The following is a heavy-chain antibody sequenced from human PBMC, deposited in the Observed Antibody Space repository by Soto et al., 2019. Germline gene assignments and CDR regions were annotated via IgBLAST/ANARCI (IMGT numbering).Heavy chain of an antibody. CDR3: AKDLRLELNLGWDYDILTGYYLDY. D-gene: IGHD3-9*01. CDR2: ISGSGGST. J-gene: IGHJ4*02. Sequence: EVQLLESGGGLVQPGGSLRLSCAASGFTFSSYAMSWVRQAPGKGLEWVSAISGSGGSTYYADSVKGRFTISRDNSKNTLYLQMNSLRAEDTAVYYCAKDLRLELNLGWDYDILTGYYLDYWGQGTLVTVSS. CDR1: GFTFSSYA. V-gene: IGHV3-23*01.